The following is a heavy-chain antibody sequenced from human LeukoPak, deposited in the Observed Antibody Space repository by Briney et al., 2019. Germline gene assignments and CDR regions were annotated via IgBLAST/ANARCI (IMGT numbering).Heavy chain of an antibody. Sequence: ASVKVSCKASGYTFTGYYVHWVRQAPGQGLEWMGWINGNSGGTNYAQKFQGRVTMTRDTPISTAYMELSRLRSDDTAVYFCARDQATVATPWWDHWGQGTLVTVSS. CDR3: ARDQATVATPWWDH. CDR2: INGNSGGT. J-gene: IGHJ4*02. CDR1: GYTFTGYY. D-gene: IGHD4-23*01. V-gene: IGHV1-2*02.